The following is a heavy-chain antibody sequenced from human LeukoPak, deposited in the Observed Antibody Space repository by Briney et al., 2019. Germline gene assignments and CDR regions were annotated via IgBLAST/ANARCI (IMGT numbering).Heavy chain of an antibody. V-gene: IGHV4-59*01. CDR2: IFYSGSA. CDR1: GDSITDYY. Sequence: SETLSLTCSVSGDSITDYYWNWIRQPPGKGLEWIGYIFYSGSANYNPSLKSRVSVSVDTSKKQFSLRLSSVTAADTAVYYCATSPGWEPRSWTTWGQGTLVTVSS. CDR3: ATSPGWEPRSWTT. D-gene: IGHD1-26*01. J-gene: IGHJ4*02.